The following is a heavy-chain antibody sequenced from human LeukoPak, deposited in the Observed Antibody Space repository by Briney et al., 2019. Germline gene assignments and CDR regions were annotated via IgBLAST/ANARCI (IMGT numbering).Heavy chain of an antibody. J-gene: IGHJ3*02. CDR3: ARDPNIVSTVTLRAFDI. D-gene: IGHD5/OR15-5a*01. CDR2: IYHSGST. Sequence: TLSLTCTVSGGSISSGGYYWSWIRQPPGKGLEWIGYIYHSGSTYYNPSLKSRVTISVDRSKNQFSLNLGSLTAADTAVYYCARDPNIVSTVTLRAFDIWGQGTMVSVSS. CDR1: GGSISSGGYY. V-gene: IGHV4-30-2*01.